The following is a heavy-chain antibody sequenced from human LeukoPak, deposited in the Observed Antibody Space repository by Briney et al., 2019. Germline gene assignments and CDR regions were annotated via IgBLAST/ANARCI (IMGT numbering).Heavy chain of an antibody. CDR2: ISSSSSYI. D-gene: IGHD3-10*01. V-gene: IGHV3-21*01. CDR3: ARDPLGFGDF. Sequence: PGGSLRLSCAASGFTFSDYCMSWVRQAPGKGLEWVSSISSSSSYIYYADSVKGRFTISRDNAKNSLYLQMNSLRAEDTAVYYCARDPLGFGDFWGQGTLVTVSS. CDR1: GFTFSDYC. J-gene: IGHJ4*02.